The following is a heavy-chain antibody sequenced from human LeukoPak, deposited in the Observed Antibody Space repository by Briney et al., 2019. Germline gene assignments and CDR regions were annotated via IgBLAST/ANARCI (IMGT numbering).Heavy chain of an antibody. CDR2: INPNSGGT. CDR1: GYTFTGYY. CDR3: AIPSFNVSGPPGLGGVRFVLNI. Sequence: ASVKVSCKASGYTFTGYYMHWVRQAPGQGLEWMGWINPNSGGTNYAQKFQGRVTMTRDTSISTAYMELSRLRSDDTAVYYCAIPSFNVSGPPGLGGVRFVLNIGGQGKM. J-gene: IGHJ3*02. D-gene: IGHD3-16*01. V-gene: IGHV1-2*02.